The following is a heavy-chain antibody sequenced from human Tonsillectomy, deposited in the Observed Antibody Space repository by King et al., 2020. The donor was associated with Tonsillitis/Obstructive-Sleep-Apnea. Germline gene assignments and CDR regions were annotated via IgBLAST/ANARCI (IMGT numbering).Heavy chain of an antibody. Sequence: VQLVESGGGLVQPGRSLRLSCAASGFTLSSYWMQWVRQAPGKGLVCVSRINGDGSSTSNTDSVKGRFTISRDNAKNTLYLQMNSLRAEDTAVYYCARFQVVPAAMLDYWGQGTLVTVSS. V-gene: IGHV3-74*01. J-gene: IGHJ4*02. CDR3: ARFQVVPAAMLDY. CDR2: INGDGSST. CDR1: GFTLSSYW. D-gene: IGHD2-2*01.